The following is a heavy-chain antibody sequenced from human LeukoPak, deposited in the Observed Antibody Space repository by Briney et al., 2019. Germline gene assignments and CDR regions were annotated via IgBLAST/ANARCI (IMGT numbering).Heavy chain of an antibody. J-gene: IGHJ4*02. Sequence: KRGESLKISCKASGYRFTEFWIAWVRRTPGKGLEWMGIIYPGDSDVRYSPSFQGQVTISADKSTKTAHLQWNNLKASDTGIYYCARSDVSYSYAVFHHWGQGTQVTV. CDR3: ARSDVSYSYAVFHH. V-gene: IGHV5-51*01. D-gene: IGHD3-16*01. CDR1: GYRFTEFW. CDR2: IYPGDSDV.